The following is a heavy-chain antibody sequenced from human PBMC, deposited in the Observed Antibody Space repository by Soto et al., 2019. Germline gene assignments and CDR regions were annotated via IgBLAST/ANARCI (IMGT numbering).Heavy chain of an antibody. CDR3: TTDSRVTMIVVVNHY. CDR1: GFTFSNAL. J-gene: IGHJ4*02. V-gene: IGHV3-15*07. D-gene: IGHD3-22*01. CDR2: IKSKTDGGTT. Sequence: PWGSLRLSCAASGFTFSNALMNWVRQAPGKGLEWVGRIKSKTDGGTTDYAAPVKGRFTISRDDSKNTLYLQMSSLKTEDTAVYYCTTDSRVTMIVVVNHYWGQGTLVTVSP.